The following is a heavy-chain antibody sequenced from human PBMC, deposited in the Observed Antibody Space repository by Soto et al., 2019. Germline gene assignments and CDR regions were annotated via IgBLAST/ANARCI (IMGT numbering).Heavy chain of an antibody. V-gene: IGHV4-59*01. CDR1: GGSISSYY. CDR2: IYYSGST. J-gene: IGHJ4*02. D-gene: IGHD3-22*01. CDR3: ATTNPNYYYDSSALGY. Sequence: SETLSLTCTVSGGSISSYYWSWIRQPPGKGLEWIGYIYYSGSTNYNPSLKSRVTISVDTSKNQFSLKLSSVTAADTAVYYCATTNPNYYYDSSALGYWGQGTLVTVSS.